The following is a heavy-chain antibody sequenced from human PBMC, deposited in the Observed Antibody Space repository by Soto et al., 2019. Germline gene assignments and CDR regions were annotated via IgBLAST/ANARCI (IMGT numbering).Heavy chain of an antibody. V-gene: IGHV1-18*01. CDR2: ISAYNGNT. CDR1: GYTLTSYG. Sequence: ASVKVSCKASGYTLTSYGISWVRQAPGQGLEWMGWISAYNGNTNYAQKLQGRVTMTTDTSTSTAYMELRSLRSDDTAVYYCARDYTSLFRFDPWRQGTLVTVSS. CDR3: ARDYTSLFRFDP. J-gene: IGHJ5*02.